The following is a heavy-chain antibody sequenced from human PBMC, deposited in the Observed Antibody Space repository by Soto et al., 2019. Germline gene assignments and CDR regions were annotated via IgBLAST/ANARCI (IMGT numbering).Heavy chain of an antibody. CDR2: IYHSGST. CDR3: VRRPTGALPYFDS. J-gene: IGHJ4*02. V-gene: IGHV4-4*02. Sequence: PSETLSLTCTVSGDSISRSYWWSWVRQFPGKGLEWIGEIYHSGSTIYNPSLQSRVTLSVDKSKNEFSLKMSSVTAADTAVYYCVRRPTGALPYFDSWGQGTLVT. D-gene: IGHD6-6*01. CDR1: GDSISRSYW.